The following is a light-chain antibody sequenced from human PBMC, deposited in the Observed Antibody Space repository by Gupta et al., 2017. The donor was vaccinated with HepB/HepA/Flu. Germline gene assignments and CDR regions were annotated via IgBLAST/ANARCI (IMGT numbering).Light chain of an antibody. CDR3: MQALQTPWT. CDR2: LGS. CDR1: QSLLHSNGYNY. V-gene: IGKV2-28*01. J-gene: IGKJ1*01. Sequence: DIVTSQSPLSLPVTPAEPASISCRPSQSLLHSNGYNYLDWYLQKPGQSPQLLIYLGSNRASGVPDRFSGSGSGTDFTLKISRVEAEDVGVYYCMQALQTPWTFGQGTKVEIK.